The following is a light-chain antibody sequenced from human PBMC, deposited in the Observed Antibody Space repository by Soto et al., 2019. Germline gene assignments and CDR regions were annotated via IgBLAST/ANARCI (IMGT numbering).Light chain of an antibody. J-gene: IGKJ5*01. CDR1: QNIVNW. CDR2: GAS. CDR3: QQYNTYSAT. Sequence: IQITQSPSTLSPSVGDRVTITCRASQNIVNWLAWYQQKPGKAPRVLIYGASTLERGVPSRFNGSGSGTEFTLTITNLQPDDFATYYCQQYNTYSATFGQGTRLEIK. V-gene: IGKV1-5*01.